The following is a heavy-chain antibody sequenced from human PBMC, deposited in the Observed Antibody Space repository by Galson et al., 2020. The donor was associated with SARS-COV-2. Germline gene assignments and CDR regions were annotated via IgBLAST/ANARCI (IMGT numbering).Heavy chain of an antibody. J-gene: IGHJ6*02. CDR1: GFTFSSYG. CDR2: ISYDGSNK. D-gene: IGHD3-9*01. Sequence: TGGSLRLSCAASGFTFSSYGMHWVRQAPGKGLEWVAVISYDGSNKYYADSVKGRFTISRDNSKNTLYLQMNSLRAEDTAVYYCAKDRAYYDILTGYYAVGQKHYYYYGMDVWGQGTTVTVSS. CDR3: AKDRAYYDILTGYYAVGQKHYYYYGMDV. V-gene: IGHV3-30*18.